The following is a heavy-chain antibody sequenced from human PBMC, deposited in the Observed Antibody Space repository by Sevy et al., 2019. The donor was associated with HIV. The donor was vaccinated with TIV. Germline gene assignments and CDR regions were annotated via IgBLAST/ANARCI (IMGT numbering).Heavy chain of an antibody. D-gene: IGHD3-22*01. CDR2: VSYGGST. CDR3: ARQKVRSAYYYDTSGRQGKADFDS. V-gene: IGHV4-39*01. J-gene: IGHJ4*02. CDR1: GGSIGSNSFY. Sequence: SETLSLTCTVSGGSIGSNSFYWGWIRQPPGKELEWIGTVSYGGSTYYNPSLRSRVTISVDASKKQFSRKLSSVTAAGTAVYYCARQKVRSAYYYDTSGRQGKADFDSWGQGTLVTVSS.